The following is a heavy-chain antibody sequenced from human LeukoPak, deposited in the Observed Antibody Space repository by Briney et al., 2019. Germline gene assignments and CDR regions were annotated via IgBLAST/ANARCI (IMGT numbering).Heavy chain of an antibody. J-gene: IGHJ5*01. CDR2: IYPGDSDT. D-gene: IGHD6-19*01. CDR3: ARRAVASSVGNFWFDS. CDR1: GYSFATYW. Sequence: GESLKFSCNVSGYSFATYWIGWVRLMPGKGLECMGIIYPGDSDTRYSPSFQGQVTISADKSISTAYLQWSSLRPSDTAMYYCARRAVASSVGNFWFDSWGRGTLVTVSS. V-gene: IGHV5-51*01.